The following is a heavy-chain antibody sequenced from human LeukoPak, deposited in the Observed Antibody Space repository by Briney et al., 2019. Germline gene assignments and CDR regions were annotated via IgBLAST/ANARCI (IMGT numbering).Heavy chain of an antibody. J-gene: IGHJ5*01. D-gene: IGHD2-21*02. V-gene: IGHV1-69-2*01. CDR2: VDPEDGET. Sequence: ASVKVSCKASGYTFNENNIYWVRQAPGKGLEWMGHVDPEDGETLYAEDFRGRVTITADTSLDAAYIELTNLRSDDTAVYYCAKATAWFESWGQGTLVIASS. CDR3: AKATAWFES. CDR1: GYTFNENN.